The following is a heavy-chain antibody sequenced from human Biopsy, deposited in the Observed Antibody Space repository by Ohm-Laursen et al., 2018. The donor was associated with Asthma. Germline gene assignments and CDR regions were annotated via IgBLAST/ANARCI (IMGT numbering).Heavy chain of an antibody. Sequence: LSCAASGFAVSRDYMFWVRQAPGKGLELIAYLFHSGTTYYNPTLKNRVTISIDRSKNQFSLRLRSVTAADTAVYYCARGWNCGGDCYSLDSWGQGTLVTVSS. CDR2: LFHSGTT. J-gene: IGHJ4*02. CDR3: ARGWNCGGDCYSLDS. D-gene: IGHD2-21*02. V-gene: IGHV4-30-2*01. CDR1: GFAVSRDY.